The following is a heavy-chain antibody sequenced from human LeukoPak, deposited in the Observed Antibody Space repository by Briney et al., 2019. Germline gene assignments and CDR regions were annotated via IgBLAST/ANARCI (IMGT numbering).Heavy chain of an antibody. D-gene: IGHD2-15*01. CDR1: GYSFTSYW. CDR3: ARDLGYCSCGSCQIDAFDI. V-gene: IGHV5-51*01. J-gene: IGHJ3*02. CDR2: IYPGDSDT. Sequence: GESLKISCKGSGYSFTSYWIGWVRQMPGKGLEWMEIIYPGDSDTRYSPSFQGQVTISADKSISTAYLQWSSLKASDTAMYYCARDLGYCSCGSCQIDAFDIWGQRTMVTVSS.